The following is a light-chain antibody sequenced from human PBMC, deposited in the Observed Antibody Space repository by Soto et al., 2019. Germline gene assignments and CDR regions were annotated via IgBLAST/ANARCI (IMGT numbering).Light chain of an antibody. CDR1: QSVSSSY. CDR3: QQYYTTPLP. Sequence: GLTQSPGTLSLYPGERATLSCRASQSVSSSYLAWYQQKPGQAPRLLIYGASSRATGIPDRFSGSGSGTDFTLTISSLQAEDVAVYYCQQYYTTPLPFGGGTKVDI. J-gene: IGKJ4*01. CDR2: GAS. V-gene: IGKV3-20*01.